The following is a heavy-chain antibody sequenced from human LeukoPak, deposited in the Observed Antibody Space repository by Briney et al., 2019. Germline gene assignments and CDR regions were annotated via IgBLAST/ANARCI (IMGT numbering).Heavy chain of an antibody. Sequence: SQTLSLTCALSGDSVSSNSAAWNWIRQSPSRGLEWLVRTYYRSKLYKDYAVSVKNRITINPDTSKNQFSLQLNSVTPEDTAVYYCARDYGSGSNRVFDIWGQGTVVTVSS. CDR2: TYYRSKLYK. CDR3: ARDYGSGSNRVFDI. D-gene: IGHD3-10*01. V-gene: IGHV6-1*01. CDR1: GDSVSSNSAA. J-gene: IGHJ3*02.